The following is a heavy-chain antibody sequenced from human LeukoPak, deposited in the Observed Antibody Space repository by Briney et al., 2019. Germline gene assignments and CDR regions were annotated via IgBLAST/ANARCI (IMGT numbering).Heavy chain of an antibody. CDR2: IYHSGST. J-gene: IGHJ4*02. CDR1: GYSISSGYY. V-gene: IGHV4-38-2*02. Sequence: SETLSLTCTVSGYSISSGYYWGWIRQPPGKGLEWIGSIYHSGSTNYNPSLKSRVTISVDTSKNQFSLKLSSVTAADTAVYYCARFSYSSSSFLGFDYWGQGTLVTVSS. D-gene: IGHD6-6*01. CDR3: ARFSYSSSSFLGFDY.